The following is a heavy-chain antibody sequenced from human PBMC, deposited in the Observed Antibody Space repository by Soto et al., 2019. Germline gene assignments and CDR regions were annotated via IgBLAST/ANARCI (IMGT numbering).Heavy chain of an antibody. CDR1: GFTFSNYA. J-gene: IGHJ3*02. V-gene: IGHV3-23*01. D-gene: IGHD3-22*01. CDR3: AKFMIVEGPLNHNLPSNAFDI. CDR2: ISGSGVRT. Sequence: LRLSCAASGFTFSNYAMSWVRQAPGKGLEWVSTISGSGVRTYYADSVKGRFTISRDNSKNTLYLQMNSLRAEDTAVYYCAKFMIVEGPLNHNLPSNAFDIWGQGTMVTFSS.